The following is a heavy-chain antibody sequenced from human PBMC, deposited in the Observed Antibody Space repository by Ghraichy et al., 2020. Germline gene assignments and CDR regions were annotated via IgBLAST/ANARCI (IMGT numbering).Heavy chain of an antibody. CDR3: AREVVDYSSSMFLDY. Sequence: GGSLRLSCAASGFTFSTYGMRWVRQAPGKGLEWVAFISYDGSNKYYADSVKGRFTISRDNSKNTLYLQMNSLRAEDTAVYYCAREVVDYSSSMFLDYWGKGTLATVSS. J-gene: IGHJ4*02. V-gene: IGHV3-33*01. CDR1: GFTFSTYG. D-gene: IGHD6-6*01. CDR2: ISYDGSNK.